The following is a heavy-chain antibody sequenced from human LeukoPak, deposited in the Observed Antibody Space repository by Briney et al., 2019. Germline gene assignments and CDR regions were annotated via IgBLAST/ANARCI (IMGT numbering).Heavy chain of an antibody. CDR1: GFIFNNYA. CDR3: ARGGSVFAYFFDY. D-gene: IGHD3-10*01. CDR2: ISGSGGTT. J-gene: IGHJ4*02. Sequence: GGSLRLSCAASGFIFNNYAMTWARLTPGKGLEWVSAISGSGGTTYYADSVKGRFTISRDSSTNTLYLQLSSLRAEDTAIYYCARGGSVFAYFFDYWGQGTLVTVSS. V-gene: IGHV3-23*01.